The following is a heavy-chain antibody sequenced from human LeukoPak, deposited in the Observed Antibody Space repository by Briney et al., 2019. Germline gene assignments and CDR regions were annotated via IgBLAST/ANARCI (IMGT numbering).Heavy chain of an antibody. CDR2: ISAYNGNT. V-gene: IGHV1-18*01. CDR3: ARDPGAAAGAHYYYYYGMDV. J-gene: IGHJ6*02. CDR1: GYTFTSYG. D-gene: IGHD6-13*01. Sequence: ASVKVSCKASGYTFTSYGISWVRQAPGQGLEWMGWISAYNGNTNYAQKLQGRVTITADKSTSTAYMELSSLRSEDTAVYYCARDPGAAAGAHYYYYYGMDVWGQGTTVTVSS.